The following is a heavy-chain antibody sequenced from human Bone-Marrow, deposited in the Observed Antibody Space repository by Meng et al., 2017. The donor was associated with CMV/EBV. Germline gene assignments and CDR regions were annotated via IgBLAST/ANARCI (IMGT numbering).Heavy chain of an antibody. J-gene: IGHJ6*02. V-gene: IGHV3-21*01. Sequence: LSLTCAASGFTFSSYSMNWVRQAPGKGLEWVSSISSSSSYINYADSVKGRFIISRDNAKNSLYLQMNSLRAEDTAVYYCAVVPAATRFYYYYGMDVWGQGTTVTVSS. CDR3: AVVPAATRFYYYYGMDV. D-gene: IGHD2-2*01. CDR1: GFTFSSYS. CDR2: ISSSSSYI.